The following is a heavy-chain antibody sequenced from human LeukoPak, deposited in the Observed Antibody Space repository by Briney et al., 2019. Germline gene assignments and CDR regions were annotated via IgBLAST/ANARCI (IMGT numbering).Heavy chain of an antibody. CDR3: ARLPTYTYDLWSGYPGPKYYYYYMDV. J-gene: IGHJ6*03. D-gene: IGHD3-3*01. CDR2: ISAYNGNT. V-gene: IGHV1-18*01. CDR1: GYTFTSYG. Sequence: ASVKVSCKASGYTFTSYGISWVRQAPGQGLEWMGWISAYNGNTNYAQQLQGRVTITKDTSTNTAYIELKTLISDDTAVYYCARLPTYTYDLWSGYPGPKYYYYYMDVWGKGTTVTVSS.